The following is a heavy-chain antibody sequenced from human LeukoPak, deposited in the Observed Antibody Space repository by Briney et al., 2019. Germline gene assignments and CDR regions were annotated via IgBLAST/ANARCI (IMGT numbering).Heavy chain of an antibody. V-gene: IGHV4-4*02. CDR2: IYHSGST. Sequence: KPSETLSLTCAVSGGSISSSNWWSWVRQPPGKGLEWIGEIYHSGSTNYNPSLKSRVTISVDKSKNQFSLKLSSVTAADTAVYYCARGHCSGGSCYSSNWFDPWGQGTLVTVSS. CDR3: ARGHCSGGSCYSSNWFDP. D-gene: IGHD2-15*01. J-gene: IGHJ5*02. CDR1: GGSISSSNW.